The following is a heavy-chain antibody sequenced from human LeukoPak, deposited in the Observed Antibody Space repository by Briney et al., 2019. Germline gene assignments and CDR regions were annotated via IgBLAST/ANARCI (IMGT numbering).Heavy chain of an antibody. CDR3: ARCLSGTYYDY. V-gene: IGHV4-59*01. CDR2: IYDSGST. D-gene: IGHD1-26*01. CDR1: GGSIGSYY. Sequence: SETLSVTCTVSGGSIGSYYWSWIRLPPGKGLEWIGYIYDSGSTNYNPSLTSRVTISVDTSTNQFSLKLSSVTAADTAVYYCARCLSGTYYDYWGQGTLVTVSS. J-gene: IGHJ4*02.